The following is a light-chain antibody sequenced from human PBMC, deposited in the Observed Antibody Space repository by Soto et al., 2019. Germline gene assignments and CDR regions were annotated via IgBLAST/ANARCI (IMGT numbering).Light chain of an antibody. Sequence: QPVPTQSPSASASLGASVKLTCTLSSGHSSYAIAWHQQQPEKGPRYLMKLNSDGSHRKGDGIPDRFSGSSSGAERYLTISSLQSEDEADYYCQTWGTGIQIFGGGTKLTVL. J-gene: IGLJ2*01. CDR1: SGHSSYA. CDR3: QTWGTGIQI. CDR2: LNSDGSH. V-gene: IGLV4-69*01.